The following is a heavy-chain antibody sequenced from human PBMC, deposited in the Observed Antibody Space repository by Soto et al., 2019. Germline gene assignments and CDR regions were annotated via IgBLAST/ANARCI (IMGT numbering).Heavy chain of an antibody. Sequence: SETLSLTCTVSGGSISSSSYYWGWIRQPPGKGLVWIGSIYYSGTTYYNPPLKSRVTISVDTSKNQFSLKLSSVTAADTAVYYCARHRGYYDILTGYYTELNFDYWGQGTLVTVSS. V-gene: IGHV4-39*01. CDR2: IYYSGTT. D-gene: IGHD3-9*01. CDR1: GGSISSSSYY. J-gene: IGHJ4*02. CDR3: ARHRGYYDILTGYYTELNFDY.